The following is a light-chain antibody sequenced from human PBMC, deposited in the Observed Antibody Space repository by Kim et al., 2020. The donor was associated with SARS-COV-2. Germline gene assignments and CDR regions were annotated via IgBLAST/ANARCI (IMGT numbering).Light chain of an antibody. Sequence: ELVLTQSPGTMSLSPGGSATLSCRPSHPVTRNYLAWYEQKPGQAPRLLIYGACIRATGIPDRFSGSGSETDFTLTIRGLEPEDFAVYHCQQYGSSTTFGGGTKVDIK. V-gene: IGKV3-20*01. CDR1: HPVTRNY. CDR2: GAC. J-gene: IGKJ4*01. CDR3: QQYGSSTT.